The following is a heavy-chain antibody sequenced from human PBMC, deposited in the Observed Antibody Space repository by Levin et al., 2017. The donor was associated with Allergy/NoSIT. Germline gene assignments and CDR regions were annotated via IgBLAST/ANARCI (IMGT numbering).Heavy chain of an antibody. J-gene: IGHJ6*02. Sequence: GGSLRLSCAASGFTFSSYGMHWVRQAPGKGLEWVAIISYDGNNKYYADSVKGRFTISRENSKKTLYLQMNSLRAEDTAVYYCAKEPRPVSTHSIAAAGTLKQWYETSNYYYYGMDVWGQGTTVTVSS. V-gene: IGHV3-30*18. CDR1: GFTFSSYG. CDR2: ISYDGNNK. CDR3: AKEPRPVSTHSIAAAGTLKQWYETSNYYYYGMDV. D-gene: IGHD6-13*01.